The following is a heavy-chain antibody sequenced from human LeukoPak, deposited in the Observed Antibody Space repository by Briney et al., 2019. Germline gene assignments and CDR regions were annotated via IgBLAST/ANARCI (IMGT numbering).Heavy chain of an antibody. D-gene: IGHD3-3*01. Sequence: SETLSLTCSVSGGFNTHYYWSWIRQPPGKGLEWIGYIYHSGSTNYNPSLKSRVTISVDTSKNQFSLKLSSVTAADTAVYYCARHVLDYDFWSGYYHKGGYFDYWGQGTLVTVSS. J-gene: IGHJ4*02. V-gene: IGHV4-59*08. CDR1: GGFNTHYY. CDR3: ARHVLDYDFWSGYYHKGGYFDY. CDR2: IYHSGST.